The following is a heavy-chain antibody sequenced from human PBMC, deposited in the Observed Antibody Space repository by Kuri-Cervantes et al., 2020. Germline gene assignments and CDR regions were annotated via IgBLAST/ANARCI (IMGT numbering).Heavy chain of an antibody. CDR3: ARGDILTGYYAPHYYGMDV. D-gene: IGHD3-9*01. J-gene: IGHJ6*02. V-gene: IGHV1-46*01. Sequence: ASVKVSCKASGYTFTSYYMHWVRQAPGQGLEWMGIINPSGGSTSYAQKFQGRVTMTRDTSATTAYMELSGLRSEDTAVYYCARGDILTGYYAPHYYGMDVWGQGTTVTVSS. CDR1: GYTFTSYY. CDR2: INPSGGST.